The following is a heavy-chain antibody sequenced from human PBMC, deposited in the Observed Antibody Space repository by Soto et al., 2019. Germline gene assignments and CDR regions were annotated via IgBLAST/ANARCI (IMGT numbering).Heavy chain of an antibody. CDR2: IYYSGST. Sequence: QVQLQESGPGLVKPSQTLSLTCTVSGGSISSGGYYWSWIRQHPGKGLEWIGYIYYSGSTYYNPSLRSRVAISVDTSKNQFSLKLSSVTAADTAVYYCARDVCSGGSCYSAWFDPWGQGTLVTVSS. V-gene: IGHV4-31*03. CDR1: GGSISSGGYY. CDR3: ARDVCSGGSCYSAWFDP. D-gene: IGHD2-15*01. J-gene: IGHJ5*02.